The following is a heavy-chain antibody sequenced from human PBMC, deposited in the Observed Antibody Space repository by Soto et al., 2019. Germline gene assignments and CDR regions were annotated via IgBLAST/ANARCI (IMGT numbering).Heavy chain of an antibody. CDR2: ISYDGSNK. CDR1: GFTFSSYG. D-gene: IGHD3-10*01. V-gene: IGHV3-30*18. J-gene: IGHJ5*02. CDR3: AKAEWFGEGGPNWFDP. Sequence: QVQLVESGGGVVQPGRSLRLSCAASGFTFSSYGMHWVRQAPGKGLEWVAVISYDGSNKYYADSVKGRFTISRDNSKNTLYLQMNSLRAEDTAVYYCAKAEWFGEGGPNWFDPWGQGTLVTVSS.